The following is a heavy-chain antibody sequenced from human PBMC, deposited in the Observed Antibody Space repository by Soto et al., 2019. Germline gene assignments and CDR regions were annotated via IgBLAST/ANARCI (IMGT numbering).Heavy chain of an antibody. Sequence: PSETLSLTCTVSGGSISSYYWSWIRQPPGKGLEWIGYIYYSGSTNYNPSLKSRVAISVDTSKNQFSLKLSSVTAADTAVYYCARKLGRLFDYWGQGTLVTVSS. D-gene: IGHD3-16*01. CDR2: IYYSGST. CDR3: ARKLGRLFDY. J-gene: IGHJ4*02. V-gene: IGHV4-59*01. CDR1: GGSISSYY.